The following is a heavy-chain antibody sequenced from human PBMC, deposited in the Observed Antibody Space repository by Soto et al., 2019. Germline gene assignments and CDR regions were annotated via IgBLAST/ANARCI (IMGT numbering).Heavy chain of an antibody. CDR1: GYTFTSCY. V-gene: IGHV1-46*03. CDR3: VRGGAIVGVVTPFQY. D-gene: IGHD1-26*01. J-gene: IGHJ4*02. Sequence: QVQLVQSGAEVKKPGASLKVSCKASGYTFTSCYIHWVRQAPGQGLEWMGIINPTGGSTTYAQKLQGRVTRTRDTSTSTVHMELSSLRSEDMAVYYCVRGGAIVGVVTPFQYWGQGTLVTVSS. CDR2: INPTGGST.